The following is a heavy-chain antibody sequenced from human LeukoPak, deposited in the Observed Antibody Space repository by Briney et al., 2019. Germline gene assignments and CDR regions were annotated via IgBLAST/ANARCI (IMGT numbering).Heavy chain of an antibody. V-gene: IGHV1-69*13. CDR3: ARDVPRYSGSYYYYNGMDV. D-gene: IGHD1-26*01. CDR1: GGTFSSYA. Sequence: GASVKVSCKASGGTFSSYAISWVRQAPGQGLEWMGGTIPIFGTANYAQKFQGRVTITADESTSTAYMELSSLRSEDTAVYYCARDVPRYSGSYYYYNGMDVWGQGTTVTVSS. CDR2: TIPIFGTA. J-gene: IGHJ6*02.